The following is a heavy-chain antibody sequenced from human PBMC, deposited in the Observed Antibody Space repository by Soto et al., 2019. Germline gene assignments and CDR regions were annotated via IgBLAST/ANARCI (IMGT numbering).Heavy chain of an antibody. J-gene: IGHJ4*02. Sequence: QITLKESGPTLVKPTQTLTLTCTFSGFSLSTSEGGVGWIRQPPGKALEWLALIYWDDDERYSPSLRSRLTITKDTSKNQVVLTMTNMDPVDTATYYCAHDTVSSGSSVWGQGTLVTVSS. V-gene: IGHV2-5*02. CDR3: AHDTVSSGSSV. CDR1: GFSLSTSEGG. D-gene: IGHD6-19*01. CDR2: IYWDDDE.